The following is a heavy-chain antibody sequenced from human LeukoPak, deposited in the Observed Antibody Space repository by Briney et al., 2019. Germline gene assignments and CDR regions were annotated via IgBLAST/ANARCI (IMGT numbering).Heavy chain of an antibody. D-gene: IGHD3-22*01. CDR2: FDSEDGET. CDR1: GYTLTELS. Sequence: ASVTVSYTVSGYTLTELSMHWVRQAPGKGLEWMGGFDSEDGETIYAQKLQGRVTMTEDTSTDTAYMELSSLRSEDTAVYYCATNYYDSSGYYVFDYWGRGTLVTVSS. V-gene: IGHV1-24*01. CDR3: ATNYYDSSGYYVFDY. J-gene: IGHJ4*02.